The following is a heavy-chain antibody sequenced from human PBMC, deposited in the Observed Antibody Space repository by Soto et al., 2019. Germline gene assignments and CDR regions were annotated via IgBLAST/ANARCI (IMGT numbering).Heavy chain of an antibody. V-gene: IGHV5-10-1*01. J-gene: IGHJ3*02. CDR2: IDPSDSYT. D-gene: IGHD3-10*01. Sequence: GETLKISCKGSGYSFTSYWISWVRQMPGKGLEWMGRIDPSDSYTNYSPSFQGHVTISADKSISTAYLQWSSLKASDTAMYYCARHAEDYYGSAHAFHICGQGTMVTVSS. CDR3: ARHAEDYYGSAHAFHI. CDR1: GYSFTSYW.